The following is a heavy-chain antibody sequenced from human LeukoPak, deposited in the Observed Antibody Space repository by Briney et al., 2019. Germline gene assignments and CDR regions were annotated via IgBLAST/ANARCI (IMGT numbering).Heavy chain of an antibody. CDR1: GDSITSYY. Sequence: SETLSLTCTVSGDSITSYYWTWIRQPPGKGLEWIGYMYHSGTTSNNPSLKSRVTISVDTPKNQFSLKVRSVTAADTAVYYCARGLGWGATIFDYWGQGALVTVSS. CDR3: ARGLGWGATIFDY. D-gene: IGHD1-26*01. V-gene: IGHV4-59*01. J-gene: IGHJ4*02. CDR2: MYHSGTT.